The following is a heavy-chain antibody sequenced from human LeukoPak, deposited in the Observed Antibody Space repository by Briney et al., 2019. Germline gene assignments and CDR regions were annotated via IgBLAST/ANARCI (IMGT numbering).Heavy chain of an antibody. J-gene: IGHJ4*02. Sequence: PSETLSLTCTVSGASTSSYYWNWIRQPPGKGLVWIGYIFHSGSTNYNPSLKSRVTISVDTSKNQLSLKLSSVTAADTAVYYCARGAPGGNDYGDYWGQGTLVTVSS. CDR3: ARGAPGGNDYGDY. V-gene: IGHV4-59*01. CDR1: GASTSSYY. CDR2: IFHSGST.